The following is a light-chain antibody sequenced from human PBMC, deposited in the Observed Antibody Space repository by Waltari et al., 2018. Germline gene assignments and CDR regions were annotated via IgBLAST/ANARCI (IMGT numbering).Light chain of an antibody. CDR3: QSGGHGTWV. CDR1: SGHSSHV. Sequence: QLVLTQSPSASASLGASVKLTCTLSSGHSSHVVAWLQQQPEKGPRYCMKVNSDGGHSQGDEIPDRFSASSARAERYLTISNLPSEDEADYYCQSGGHGTWVFGGGTKLTVL. J-gene: IGLJ3*02. CDR2: VNSDGGH. V-gene: IGLV4-69*01.